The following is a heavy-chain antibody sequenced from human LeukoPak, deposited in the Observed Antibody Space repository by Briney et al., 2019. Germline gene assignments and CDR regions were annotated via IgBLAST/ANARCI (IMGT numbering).Heavy chain of an antibody. CDR1: GFTFTSSA. D-gene: IGHD2-8*01. J-gene: IGHJ5*02. CDR2: IVVGSGNT. Sequence: SVKVSCKASGFTFTSSAMQWVRQARGQRLEWIGWIVVGSGNTNYAQKFQERVTITRDMSTSTAYMELSSLRSEDTAVYNCAAAPDCTNGVCSPRWFDPWGQGTLVTVSS. V-gene: IGHV1-58*02. CDR3: AAAPDCTNGVCSPRWFDP.